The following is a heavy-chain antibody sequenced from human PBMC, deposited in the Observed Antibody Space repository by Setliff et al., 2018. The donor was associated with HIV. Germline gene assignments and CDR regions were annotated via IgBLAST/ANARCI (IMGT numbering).Heavy chain of an antibody. CDR1: VAPSAVLIGGYS. CDR2: FHYSGST. J-gene: IGHJ6*02. V-gene: IGHV4-30-2*03. Sequence: CPSPALSLVAPSAVLIGGYSWSWIRQPPGKGPEWIGSFHYSGSTSYNPSLRSRVAISVDTSKSQFSLKMTSVTAADTAVYYCARGLSVYSYANVYYYHGMDVWGQGTTVTVSS. CDR3: ARGLSVYSYANVYYYHGMDV. D-gene: IGHD5-18*01.